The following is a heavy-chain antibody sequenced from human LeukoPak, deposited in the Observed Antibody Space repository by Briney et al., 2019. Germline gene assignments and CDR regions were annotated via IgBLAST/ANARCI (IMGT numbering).Heavy chain of an antibody. D-gene: IGHD3-9*01. CDR1: GFTFSSYS. Sequence: GGSLGLSCAASGFTFSSYSMNLVRQAPGKGLEWVSSISSSSSYIYYAESVKGRFSISRDNAKNSMYLQMNSLRAEDTAVYYCARGALYDDILTGIDYWGQGTLVTVSS. V-gene: IGHV3-21*01. CDR3: ARGALYDDILTGIDY. CDR2: ISSSSSYI. J-gene: IGHJ4*02.